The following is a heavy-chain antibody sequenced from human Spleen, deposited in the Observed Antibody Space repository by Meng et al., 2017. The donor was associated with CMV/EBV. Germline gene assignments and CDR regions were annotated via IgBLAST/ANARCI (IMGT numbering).Heavy chain of an antibody. CDR2: IREDGSSK. J-gene: IGHJ4*02. CDR3: AKNYYGDWGSLDY. V-gene: IGHV3-7*01. CDR1: GFTFSTSW. Sequence: GGSLRLSCAASGFTFSTSWMSWVRQAPGKGLEWVANIREDGSSKYYADPVKGRFTISRDNAKNSLYLQMSSLRAEDTAMYFCAKNYYGDWGSLDYWGQGTLVTVSS. D-gene: IGHD4-17*01.